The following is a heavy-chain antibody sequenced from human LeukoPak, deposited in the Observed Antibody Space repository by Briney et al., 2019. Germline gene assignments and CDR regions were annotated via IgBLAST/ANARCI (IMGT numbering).Heavy chain of an antibody. Sequence: ASVKVSCKASGGTFISYAISWVRQAPGQGLEWMGRINPNSGATNYAQKFQGRVTMTRDTSISTAYMELTTLRSDDTAVYYCAKSIEYCGADCYGYFDLWGRGTLVTVSS. V-gene: IGHV1-2*06. CDR1: GGTFISYA. D-gene: IGHD2-21*02. CDR2: INPNSGAT. J-gene: IGHJ2*01. CDR3: AKSIEYCGADCYGYFDL.